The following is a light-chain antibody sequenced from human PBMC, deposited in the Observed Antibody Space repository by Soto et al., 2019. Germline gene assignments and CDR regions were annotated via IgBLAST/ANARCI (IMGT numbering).Light chain of an antibody. Sequence: DIQMTQSPSSVSASVGDRVSITCRASQGISNWLAWYQQKPGRAPKLLIYTGSSLQSGVPSRFSGTGSGTDFTLTISSLQPEDVATYYCQQANNFPLTFGGWTKVEIK. V-gene: IGKV1-12*01. CDR2: TGS. J-gene: IGKJ4*01. CDR1: QGISNW. CDR3: QQANNFPLT.